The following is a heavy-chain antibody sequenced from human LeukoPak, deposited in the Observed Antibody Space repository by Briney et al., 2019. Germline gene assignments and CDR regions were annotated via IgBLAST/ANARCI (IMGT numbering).Heavy chain of an antibody. D-gene: IGHD3-22*01. J-gene: IGHJ4*02. V-gene: IGHV4-30-2*01. CDR3: ARGNGSGYYPGIIDY. CDR1: GGSISSGGYS. Sequence: SQTLSLTCAVSGGSISSGGYSWSWIRQPPGKGLEWIGYIYHSGSTYYNPSLKSRVTISVDRSKNQFSLKLSSVTAADTAVDYCARGNGSGYYPGIIDYWGQGTLVTVSS. CDR2: IYHSGST.